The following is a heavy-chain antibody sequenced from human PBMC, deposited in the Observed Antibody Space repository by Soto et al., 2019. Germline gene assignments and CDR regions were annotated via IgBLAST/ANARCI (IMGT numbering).Heavy chain of an antibody. CDR3: ARGGQYCSSTSCSVNNWFDP. CDR1: GGSFSGYY. J-gene: IGHJ5*02. D-gene: IGHD2-2*01. CDR2: INHSGST. Sequence: PSETLSLTCAVYGGSFSGYYWSWIRQPPGKGLEWIGEINHSGSTNYNPSLKSRVTISVDTSKNQFSLKLSSVTAADTAVYYCARGGQYCSSTSCSVNNWFDPWGQGTLVTVSS. V-gene: IGHV4-34*01.